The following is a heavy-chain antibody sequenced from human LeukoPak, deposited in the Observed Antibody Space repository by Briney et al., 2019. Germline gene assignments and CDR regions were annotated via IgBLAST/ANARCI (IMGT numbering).Heavy chain of an antibody. D-gene: IGHD3-22*01. CDR3: THDSSGYYSLHS. V-gene: IGHV3-15*01. CDR2: IKSLASGGTT. Sequence: GGSLRLSCAVSGLTFRDAWMNWVRQAPGKGLEWVGRIKSLASGGTTDYAAPVKGRFTISRVDSRNTVYLQMNGLKSEDTAVYYCTHDSSGYYSLHSWGQGTLVTVSS. CDR1: GLTFRDAW. J-gene: IGHJ4*02.